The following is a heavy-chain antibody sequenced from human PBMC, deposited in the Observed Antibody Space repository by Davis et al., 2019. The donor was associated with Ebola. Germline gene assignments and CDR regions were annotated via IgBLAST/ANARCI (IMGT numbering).Heavy chain of an antibody. J-gene: IGHJ4*02. CDR1: GFTFSSYG. Sequence: GGSLRLSCAASGFTFSSYGMHWVRQAPGKGLEWVAVIWYDGSNKYYADSVKGRFTISRDNSKNTLYLQMNSLRAEDTAVYYCARLTVLVVYAIAYYFDYWGQGTLVTISS. CDR2: IWYDGSNK. V-gene: IGHV3-33*08. CDR3: ARLTVLVVYAIAYYFDY. D-gene: IGHD2-8*02.